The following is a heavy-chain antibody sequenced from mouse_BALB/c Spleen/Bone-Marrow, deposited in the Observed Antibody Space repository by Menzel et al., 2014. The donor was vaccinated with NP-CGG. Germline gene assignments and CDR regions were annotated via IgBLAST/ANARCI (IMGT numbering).Heavy chain of an antibody. Sequence: EVQLVESGPGLVKPSQSLSLTCSVTGYSITGGYYWNWIRQFPGNKLEWMGYISYDGSNNYNPSLKNRISITRDTSKNQFFLKLNSVTTEDTATYYCAREGIYDGYWDYAMDYWGQGTSVTVSS. CDR1: GYSITGGYY. J-gene: IGHJ4*01. CDR3: AREGIYDGYWDYAMDY. D-gene: IGHD2-3*01. CDR2: ISYDGSN. V-gene: IGHV3-6*02.